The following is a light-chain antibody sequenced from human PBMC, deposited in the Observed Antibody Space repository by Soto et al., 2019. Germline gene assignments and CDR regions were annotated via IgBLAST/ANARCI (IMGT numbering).Light chain of an antibody. J-gene: IGKJ1*01. CDR1: ASISNY. CDR2: AAS. CDR3: QQSYSTPPWT. V-gene: IGKV1-39*01. Sequence: DIRMTPSPSSLSASVGDRVTITCRASASISNYLNWYLQKPGEAPKLLIYAASNLQSGVPSRFSGSGSGTDFTLTISSLQPEDFATYFCQQSYSTPPWTFGQGTKVDI.